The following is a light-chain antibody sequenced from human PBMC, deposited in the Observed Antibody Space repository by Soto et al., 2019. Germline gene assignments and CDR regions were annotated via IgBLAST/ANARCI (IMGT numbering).Light chain of an antibody. V-gene: IGKV1-5*01. Sequence: DIQMTQSPSSLSASVGDRITISCRASQSISRYLNWYQHKPGKAPKLLINAASSLESGVPSRFSGSGSGTEFTLTISSLQPDDVATYYCQHYNSYSEAFGQGTKVDI. CDR2: AAS. CDR1: QSISRY. CDR3: QHYNSYSEA. J-gene: IGKJ1*01.